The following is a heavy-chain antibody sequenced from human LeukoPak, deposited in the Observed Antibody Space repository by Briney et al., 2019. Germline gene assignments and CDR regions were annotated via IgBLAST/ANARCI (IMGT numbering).Heavy chain of an antibody. V-gene: IGHV3-21*01. CDR2: ISSSSSYI. CDR3: ARVGPWVNPDYYYYMDV. CDR1: GFTFSTYS. D-gene: IGHD1-14*01. J-gene: IGHJ6*03. Sequence: GGSLRLSCAASGFTFSTYSMNWVRQAPGKGLEWVSSISSSSSYIFYADSVKGRFTISRDKNSLYLQMNSLRAEDTAVYYCARVGPWVNPDYYYYMDVWGKGTTVTVSS.